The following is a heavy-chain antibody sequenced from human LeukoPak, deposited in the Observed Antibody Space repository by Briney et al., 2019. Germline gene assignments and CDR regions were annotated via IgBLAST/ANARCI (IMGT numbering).Heavy chain of an antibody. CDR1: GFTFSDYY. V-gene: IGHV3-11*01. Sequence: AGGSLRLSCAASGFTFSDYYMSWIRQAPGKGLEWVSYISSSGSTIYYADSVTGRFTISRDNAKNSLYLQMNSLRAEDTAVYYCARVRAGAVSIDYWGQGTLVTVSS. CDR3: ARVRAGAVSIDY. D-gene: IGHD1-26*01. CDR2: ISSSGSTI. J-gene: IGHJ4*02.